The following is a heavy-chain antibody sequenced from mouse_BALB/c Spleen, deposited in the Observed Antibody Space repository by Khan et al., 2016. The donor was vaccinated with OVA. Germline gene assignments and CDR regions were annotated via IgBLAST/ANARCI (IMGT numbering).Heavy chain of an antibody. CDR3: ARGYFGNYEFVY. Sequence: VQLQESGAELVKPGASVKLSCKTAGYTFTSYWIQWVKQRPGQGLGWIGQIFPGTGTTYYNENFKGKATLTVDTSANTAYMQFSSLTSEDSAVXFCARGYFGNYEFVYWGQGTLVTVSP. V-gene: IGHV1S132*01. D-gene: IGHD2-1*01. J-gene: IGHJ3*01. CDR2: IFPGTGTT. CDR1: GYTFTSYW.